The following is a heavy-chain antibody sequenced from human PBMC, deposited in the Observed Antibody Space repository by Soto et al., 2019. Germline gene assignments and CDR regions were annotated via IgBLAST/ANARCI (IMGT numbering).Heavy chain of an antibody. V-gene: IGHV5-51*01. CDR3: PRRAQQLVRCWFAP. Sequence: PGESLKISCKASGYSFSTYWIGWVRQMPGKGLEWMGFIYPGDSDTRYSPSFQGQVTISVDKSTSTTYLQWSSPKASDTAIYYCPRRAQQLVRCWFAPWGQGTQVTVSS. J-gene: IGHJ5*02. CDR2: IYPGDSDT. CDR1: GYSFSTYW. D-gene: IGHD6-6*01.